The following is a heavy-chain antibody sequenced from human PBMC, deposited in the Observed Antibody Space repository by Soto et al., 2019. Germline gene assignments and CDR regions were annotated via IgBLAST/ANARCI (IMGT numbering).Heavy chain of an antibody. Sequence: GGSLRLSCAASGFTFSSYSMNWVRQAPGKGLEWVSSISSSSSYIYYADSVKSRFTISRDNARNSLYLQMKSLRAEDTAVYYCARDTLLVPATATYYYYYYMDVWGKGTTVTVSS. CDR1: GFTFSSYS. V-gene: IGHV3-21*01. CDR2: ISSSSSYI. D-gene: IGHD2-2*01. J-gene: IGHJ6*03. CDR3: ARDTLLVPATATYYYYYYMDV.